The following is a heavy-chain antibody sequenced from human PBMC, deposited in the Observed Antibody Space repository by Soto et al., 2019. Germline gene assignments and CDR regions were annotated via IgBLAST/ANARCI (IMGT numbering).Heavy chain of an antibody. V-gene: IGHV3-23*01. CDR2: YGGSGGST. CDR3: VKFSGRAYHYGHMDV. D-gene: IGHD1-26*01. CDR1: GFSFSTYG. J-gene: IGHJ6*03. Sequence: DVQLLESGGGLAQRGGSLRLSCAASGFSFSTYGMTWVRQAPGKGLEWVSYGGSGGSTYYADSVKGRFTIARDNSKNTLYLQMNRLRDEATAVYYCVKFSGRAYHYGHMDVVGDGTAVTISS.